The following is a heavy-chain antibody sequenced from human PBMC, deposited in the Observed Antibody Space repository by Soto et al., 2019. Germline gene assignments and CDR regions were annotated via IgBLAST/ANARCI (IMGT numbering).Heavy chain of an antibody. D-gene: IGHD3-10*01. Sequence: QVQLVESGGGVVQPGRSLRLSCAASGFTFSSYGMHWVRRAPGKGLEWVAVIWYDGSNKYYADSVKGRFTISRDNSKNTLFLQMNSLRAEDTAVYYCARESMGYYGSGSGYYGMDVWGQGTTVTVSS. CDR1: GFTFSSYG. CDR2: IWYDGSNK. V-gene: IGHV3-33*01. J-gene: IGHJ6*02. CDR3: ARESMGYYGSGSGYYGMDV.